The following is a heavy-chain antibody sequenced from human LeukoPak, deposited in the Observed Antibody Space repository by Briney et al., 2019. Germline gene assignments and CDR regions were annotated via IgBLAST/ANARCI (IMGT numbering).Heavy chain of an antibody. D-gene: IGHD3-9*01. Sequence: PSETLSLTCTVSGGSIRSSTYYWGWIRQPPGKGLEWIGSIYYSGSTYYNPSLRSRVTISVDTSKSQFSLKVDSMTAADTAVYYCARVHFDLLTGYPAAVDPWGQGTLVTVSS. CDR3: ARVHFDLLTGYPAAVDP. J-gene: IGHJ5*02. V-gene: IGHV4-39*07. CDR1: GGSIRSSTYY. CDR2: IYYSGST.